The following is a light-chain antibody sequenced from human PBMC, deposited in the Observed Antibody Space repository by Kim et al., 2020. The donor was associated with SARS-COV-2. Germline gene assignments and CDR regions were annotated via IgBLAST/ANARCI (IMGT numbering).Light chain of an antibody. CDR1: SSNIGSNY. V-gene: IGLV1-47*01. Sequence: GQRVTISCSGSSSNIGSNYVYWYQQHPGPAPKLLIYRNNQRPSGVPDRFSGSKSGTSASLAISGLRSEDEADYYCAAWDDSLSGWVFGGGTQLTVL. CDR2: RNN. J-gene: IGLJ3*02. CDR3: AAWDDSLSGWV.